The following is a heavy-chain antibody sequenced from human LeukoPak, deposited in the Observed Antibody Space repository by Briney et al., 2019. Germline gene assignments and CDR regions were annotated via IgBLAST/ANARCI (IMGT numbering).Heavy chain of an antibody. D-gene: IGHD5-24*01. V-gene: IGHV3-21*01. CDR3: ARSRDGYTPPFDY. J-gene: IGHJ4*02. CDR1: GFTFSSYG. Sequence: GGSLRLSCATSGFTFSSYGMHWVRQVPGKGLEWVSSISSSSSYIYYADSVKGRFTISRDNAKNSLYLQMNSLRAEDTAVYYCARSRDGYTPPFDYWGQGTLVTVSS. CDR2: ISSSSSYI.